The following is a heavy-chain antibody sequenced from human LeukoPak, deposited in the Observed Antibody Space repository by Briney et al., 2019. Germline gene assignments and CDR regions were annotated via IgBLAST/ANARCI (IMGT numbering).Heavy chain of an antibody. CDR3: ARVYLGIYYDGSPSPFDY. V-gene: IGHV1-18*01. D-gene: IGHD3-22*01. CDR2: ISGYNGNT. J-gene: IGHJ4*02. CDR1: GYTFTSYA. Sequence: ASVTVSFMASGYTFTSYAVIWVRQVPGQGLEWMGWISGYNGNTKSSQSLQDRVIMTTDTSTRTAYMELRSLRPDDTAVYYCARVYLGIYYDGSPSPFDYWGQGTLVTVSS.